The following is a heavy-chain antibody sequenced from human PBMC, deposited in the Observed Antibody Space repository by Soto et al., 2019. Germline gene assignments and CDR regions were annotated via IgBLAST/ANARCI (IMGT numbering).Heavy chain of an antibody. Sequence: GASVKVSCKTSGYTFTSYVISWVRQAPGHGLEWMGWISADNHNTNVAQNFQGRVTLTTDTSTTTVFMELRNLRSDGTAVYYCARESRNYDALDYWGQGTLVTVSS. J-gene: IGHJ4*02. CDR2: ISADNHNT. D-gene: IGHD3-22*01. CDR1: GYTFTSYV. CDR3: ARESRNYDALDY. V-gene: IGHV1-18*01.